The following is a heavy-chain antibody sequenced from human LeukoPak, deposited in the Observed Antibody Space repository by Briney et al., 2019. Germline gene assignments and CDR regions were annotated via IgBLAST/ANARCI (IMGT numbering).Heavy chain of an antibody. CDR2: IYPGDSDT. Sequence: GESLKISCKGSGYSFTSYWIGWVRQMPGKGLEWMGIIYPGDSDTRYSPSFQGQVTISADKSISTAYLQWSSLKASDTAMYYCARQRNWAYYYYGMDVWGQGTTVTVSS. V-gene: IGHV5-51*01. CDR1: GYSFTSYW. CDR3: ARQRNWAYYYYGMDV. D-gene: IGHD7-27*01. J-gene: IGHJ6*02.